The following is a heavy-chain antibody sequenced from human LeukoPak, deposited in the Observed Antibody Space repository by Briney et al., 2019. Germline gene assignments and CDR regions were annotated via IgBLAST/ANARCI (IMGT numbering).Heavy chain of an antibody. CDR3: ATVRGSDWYMDY. J-gene: IGHJ4*02. D-gene: IGHD6-19*01. CDR1: GFTFRNYG. CDR2: IWYDGSRD. V-gene: IGHV3-33*07. Sequence: GTSLRLSCAASGFTFRNYGMYWVRQAPGKGLEWVALIWYDGSRDYYVDFVKGRFTVSRDNSKNTLYLQMKNLRAEDTAVYYCATVRGSDWYMDYWGQGTLVTVSS.